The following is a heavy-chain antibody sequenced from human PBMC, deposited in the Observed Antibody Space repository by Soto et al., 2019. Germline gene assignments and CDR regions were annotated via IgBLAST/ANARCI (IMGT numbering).Heavy chain of an antibody. J-gene: IGHJ4*02. V-gene: IGHV1-69*01. D-gene: IGHD3-16*01. CDR1: GGLFSSFA. CDR3: ARGGGPYVWFNEF. CDR2: IIPVFGTT. Sequence: QEQLVQSGPEMKKPGSSVKVSCKDSGGLFSSFAISWVRQAPGQGLEWLGGIIPVFGTTNYAEKFQDRVTITADESPNTAYMELSGLRSGDTAIYYCARGGGPYVWFNEFWGQGTLVTVSS.